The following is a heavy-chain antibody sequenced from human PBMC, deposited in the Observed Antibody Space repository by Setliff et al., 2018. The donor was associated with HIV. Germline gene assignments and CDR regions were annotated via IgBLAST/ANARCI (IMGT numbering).Heavy chain of an antibody. D-gene: IGHD6-19*01. CDR3: AREATPRHSSGWVYFDY. Sequence: PGGSLRLSCAASGFKFDDYGMSWVRQGPGKGLEWVAGISWSGSGIYYADSVKGRFTMSRDNAKDSVYLQMNTLRVEDTAVYYCAREATPRHSSGWVYFDYWGQGMMVTVSS. J-gene: IGHJ4*02. CDR1: GFKFDDYG. V-gene: IGHV3-20*04. CDR2: ISWSGSGI.